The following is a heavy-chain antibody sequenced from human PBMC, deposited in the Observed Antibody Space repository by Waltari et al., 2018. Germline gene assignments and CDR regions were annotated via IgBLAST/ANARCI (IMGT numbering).Heavy chain of an antibody. D-gene: IGHD6-6*01. CDR2: IIPIFGTA. CDR3: ATHWGVAARNHY. Sequence: QVQLVQSGSAVKKPGSSVKVSCKASGGTFSSHAIRLVRQAPGQGLEWLGGIIPIFGTANYAQKFQGRVTITADKSTSTAYMELSSLRSEDTAVYYCATHWGVAARNHYWGQGTLVTVSS. J-gene: IGHJ4*02. V-gene: IGHV1-69*14. CDR1: GGTFSSHA.